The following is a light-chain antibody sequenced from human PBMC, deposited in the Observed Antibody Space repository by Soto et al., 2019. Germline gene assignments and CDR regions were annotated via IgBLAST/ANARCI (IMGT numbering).Light chain of an antibody. J-gene: IGKJ4*01. CDR1: QKISSY. CDR2: DAS. V-gene: IGKV3-11*01. Sequence: EIVLTQSPGTLSLSPGERATLSCRASQKISSYLAWYHQKPGQAPRLLIYDASNRATGIPARLSGSGSGTDFTLTISSLEPEDVSVYYCQQRSNWPPLTFGGGTKVEIK. CDR3: QQRSNWPPLT.